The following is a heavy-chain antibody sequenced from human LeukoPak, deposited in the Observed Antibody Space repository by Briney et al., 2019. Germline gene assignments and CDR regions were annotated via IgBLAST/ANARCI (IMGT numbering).Heavy chain of an antibody. CDR3: VLGSNTVTMTIRNDDY. V-gene: IGHV1-69*13. CDR2: IIPIFGTA. D-gene: IGHD4-17*01. J-gene: IGHJ4*02. CDR1: GGTFSSYV. Sequence: AASVKVSCKASGGTFSSYVINWVRQAPGQGLEWMGGIIPIFGTANYAQKFQGRVTITADESTNTAYMELSSLRSEDTAVYYCVLGSNTVTMTIRNDDYWGQGALVTVSS.